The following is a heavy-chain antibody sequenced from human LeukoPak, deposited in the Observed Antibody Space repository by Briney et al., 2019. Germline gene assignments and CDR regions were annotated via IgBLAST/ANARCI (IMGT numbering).Heavy chain of an antibody. D-gene: IGHD6-19*01. V-gene: IGHV3-30*02. CDR1: GFTFSSYG. CDR3: AKDVGIAVKNPPAKDY. CDR2: IRYDGSDQ. J-gene: IGHJ4*02. Sequence: GGSLRLSCAASGFTFSSYGMHWVRQAPGKGLEWVAFIRYDGSDQYYADSVKGRFTISRDNSKNTLYLQMNSLRPEDTALYYCAKDVGIAVKNPPAKDYWGQGTLVTVSS.